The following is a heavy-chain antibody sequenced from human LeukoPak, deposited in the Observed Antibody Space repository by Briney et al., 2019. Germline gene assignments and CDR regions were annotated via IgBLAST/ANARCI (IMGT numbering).Heavy chain of an antibody. CDR1: GGSIDSTNS. CDR3: ARHYGP. J-gene: IGHJ5*02. V-gene: IGHV4-39*01. D-gene: IGHD3-10*01. CDR2: IYDSGST. Sequence: SETLSLTCDVSGGSIDSTNSWNWVRQPPGKGLEWIGSIYDSGSTYYNPSLKSRVTISVDTSKNQFSLKLNSVTAADTAVYYCARHYGPWGQGTLVTVSS.